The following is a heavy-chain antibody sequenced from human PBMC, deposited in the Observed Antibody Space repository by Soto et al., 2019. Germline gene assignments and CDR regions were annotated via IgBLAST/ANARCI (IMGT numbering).Heavy chain of an antibody. CDR1: GFTFSNAW. CDR2: IKSKTDGGTT. J-gene: IGHJ3*02. CDR3: TTDLQYYYDSSGYYYEVHAFDI. V-gene: IGHV3-15*01. D-gene: IGHD3-22*01. Sequence: GGSLRLSCAASGFTFSNAWMSGGRQAPGKGLEWVGRIKSKTDGGTTDYAAPVKGRFTISRDDSKNTLYLQMNSLKTEDAAVYYCTTDLQYYYDSSGYYYEVHAFDIWGQGTMVTVS.